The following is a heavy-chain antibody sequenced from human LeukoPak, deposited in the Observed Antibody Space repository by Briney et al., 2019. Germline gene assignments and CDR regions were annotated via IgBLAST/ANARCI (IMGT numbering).Heavy chain of an antibody. CDR1: VFTFTNYM. Sequence: GGSLRLSCVASVFTFTNYMMHWVRQVPGKGLDWVAVILEDGRSQHYADSVKGRFSISRDNSKNTLSLQMNSLRDEDTAIYYCARVQGGGFRTADSWGQGTLVTVSS. CDR3: ARVQGGGFRTADS. D-gene: IGHD1-14*01. J-gene: IGHJ4*02. CDR2: ILEDGRSQ. V-gene: IGHV3-30*04.